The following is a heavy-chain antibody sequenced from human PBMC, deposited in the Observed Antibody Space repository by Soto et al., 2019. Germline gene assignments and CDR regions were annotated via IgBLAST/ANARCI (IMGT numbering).Heavy chain of an antibody. CDR1: GGSISSSSYY. V-gene: IGHV4-39*01. CDR2: IYYSGNT. Sequence: SETLSLTCTVSGGSISSSSYYWGWIRQPPGKGLEWIGSIYYSGNTYYNPSLKSRVTISVDTAKNQFSLKLSSVTAADTAVYYCARHDYYGSGVRYYYYGMDVWGQGTTVTVSS. D-gene: IGHD3-10*01. J-gene: IGHJ6*02. CDR3: ARHDYYGSGVRYYYYGMDV.